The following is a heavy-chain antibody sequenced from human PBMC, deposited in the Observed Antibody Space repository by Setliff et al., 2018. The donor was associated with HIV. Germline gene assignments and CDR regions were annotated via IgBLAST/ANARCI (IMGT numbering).Heavy chain of an antibody. CDR3: ASTDYGGNAGGNYFDY. D-gene: IGHD4-17*01. CDR2: IVPLLSVT. J-gene: IGHJ4*02. V-gene: IGHV1-69*10. Sequence: SVKVSCKASGGNFGNSAIGWVRQAPGQGREWVGGIVPLLSVTKYARKFQGRVTMTTDTAKSTAYMEVRSLRSDDTDVYYCASTDYGGNAGGNYFDYWGQGSLVTVSS. CDR1: GGNFGNSA.